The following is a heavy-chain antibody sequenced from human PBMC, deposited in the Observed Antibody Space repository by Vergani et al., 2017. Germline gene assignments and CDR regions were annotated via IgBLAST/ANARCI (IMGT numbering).Heavy chain of an antibody. CDR3: ARGQTGYXRDWSTYFFYMDV. CDR1: GGSITSSSYY. CDR2: IYHSGGA. Sequence: QLHLQESGPGLVKPSETLSLTCTVSGGSITSSSYYWGWIRQPPGKGLEWIGNIYHSGGAYYNPSLKGRVTISVDTSKNQFSLEVTSVTAADSAFYFCARGQTGYXRDWSTYFFYMDVWGKGTTVTVSS. D-gene: IGHD3/OR15-3a*01. J-gene: IGHJ6*03. V-gene: IGHV4-39*07.